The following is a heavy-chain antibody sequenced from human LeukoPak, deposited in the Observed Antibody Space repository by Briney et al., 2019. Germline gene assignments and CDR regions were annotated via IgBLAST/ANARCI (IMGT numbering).Heavy chain of an antibody. Sequence: GGSLRLSCTAYGFTFSDYYMSWIRQAPGKGLEWVSVIYSGGSTYYADSVKGRFTISRDNSKNTLYLQMNSLRAEDTAVYYCARGLLWFGELLWERAFDIWGQGTMVTVSS. CDR2: IYSGGST. CDR1: GFTFSDYY. CDR3: ARGLLWFGELLWERAFDI. V-gene: IGHV3-53*01. D-gene: IGHD3-10*01. J-gene: IGHJ3*02.